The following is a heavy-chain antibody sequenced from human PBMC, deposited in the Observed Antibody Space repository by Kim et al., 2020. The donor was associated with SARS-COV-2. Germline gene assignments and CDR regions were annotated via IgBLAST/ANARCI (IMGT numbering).Heavy chain of an antibody. V-gene: IGHV1-8*01. Sequence: ASVKVSCKASGYTFTSYDINWVRQATGQGLEWMGWMNPNSGNTGYAQKFQGRVTMTRNTSISTAYMELSSLRSEDTAVYYCARFRRGALITIFGVAPYYYYMDVWAKGPRSPSP. CDR1: GYTFTSYD. D-gene: IGHD3-3*01. CDR2: MNPNSGNT. CDR3: ARFRRGALITIFGVAPYYYYMDV. J-gene: IGHJ6*03.